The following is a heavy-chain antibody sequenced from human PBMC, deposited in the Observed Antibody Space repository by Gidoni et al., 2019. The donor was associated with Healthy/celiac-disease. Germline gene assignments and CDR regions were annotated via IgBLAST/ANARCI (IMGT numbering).Heavy chain of an antibody. V-gene: IGHV4-34*01. CDR3: AREAGVTTSEVGYYYYGMDV. Sequence: QVQLQQWGAGLLKPSETLSLTCARYGGSCSGYYWRWIRQPPGKGLEWIGEIKHSGSTNYNPSLQSRVTISGYTSKNQFSLKLGSVTAADTAVYYCAREAGVTTSEVGYYYYGMDVWGQGTTVTVSS. CDR1: GGSCSGYY. J-gene: IGHJ6*02. CDR2: IKHSGST. D-gene: IGHD4-17*01.